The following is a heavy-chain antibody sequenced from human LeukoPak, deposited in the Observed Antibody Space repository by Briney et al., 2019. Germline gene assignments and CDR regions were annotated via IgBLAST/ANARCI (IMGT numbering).Heavy chain of an antibody. V-gene: IGHV3-49*04. J-gene: IGHJ5*02. D-gene: IGHD6-19*01. Sequence: PGGSLRLSCTASGFTFGDYAMSWVRQAPGKGLEWVGFIRNKAYGGTTEYAASVKGRFTISRDDSKSIAYLQMNSLKTEDTAVYYCTRGSVVVAGSGGGNWFDPWGQGTLVTVSS. CDR1: GFTFGDYA. CDR3: TRGSVVVAGSGGGNWFDP. CDR2: IRNKAYGGTT.